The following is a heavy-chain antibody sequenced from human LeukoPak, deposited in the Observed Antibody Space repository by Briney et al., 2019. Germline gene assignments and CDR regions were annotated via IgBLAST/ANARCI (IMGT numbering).Heavy chain of an antibody. CDR3: ARGVRRYFDWLLDY. CDR1: GYTFTSYA. D-gene: IGHD3-9*01. Sequence: ASVKVSCKASGYTFTSYAMNWVRQAPGQGLEWMGWINTNTGNPTYAQGFTGRFVFSLDTSVSTAYLQISSLKAEDTAVYYCARGVRRYFDWLLDYWGQGTLVTVSS. CDR2: INTNTGNP. J-gene: IGHJ4*02. V-gene: IGHV7-4-1*02.